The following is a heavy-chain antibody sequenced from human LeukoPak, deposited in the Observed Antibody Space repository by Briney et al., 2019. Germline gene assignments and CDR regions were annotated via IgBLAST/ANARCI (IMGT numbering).Heavy chain of an antibody. D-gene: IGHD2-2*01. J-gene: IGHJ5*02. CDR1: GYAFSNYA. Sequence: GGCLRLSCAASGYAFSNYAGHWVREAPGKGLEWVAVISYDGSKTYADPVKGRFTISRDNSKNTLYLQMNSLKTEDTAVYYCARLAYCSSTSCFWGSWGQGTLVTVST. CDR2: ISYDGSKT. CDR3: ARLAYCSSTSCFWGS. V-gene: IGHV3-30-3*01.